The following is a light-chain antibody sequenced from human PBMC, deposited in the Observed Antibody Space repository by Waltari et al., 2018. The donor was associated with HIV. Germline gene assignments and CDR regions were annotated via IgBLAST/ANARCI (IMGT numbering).Light chain of an antibody. CDR3: YSTDSSGFGV. J-gene: IGLJ2*01. Sequence: SYELTQPPSVSVSPGQTARITCSGDALPKKNDYWSQHNSGQAPVLVIYDESKRPPGIPVRLSGSRSGTMTTLTISGAQVEDECDYHCYSTDSSGFGVFGGVTKLTVL. V-gene: IGLV3-10*01. CDR1: ALPKKN. CDR2: DES.